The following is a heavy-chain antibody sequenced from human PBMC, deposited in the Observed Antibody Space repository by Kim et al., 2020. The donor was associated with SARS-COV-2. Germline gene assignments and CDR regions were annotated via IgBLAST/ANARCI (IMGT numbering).Heavy chain of an antibody. V-gene: IGHV1-46*01. CDR2: T. Sequence: TRYAREFQGRIPMTRDTSTTTGYMELSSLTSEDTAVYYCVREIPVSFYFDYWGQGTLVAVSS. CDR3: VREIPVSFYFDY. J-gene: IGHJ4*01.